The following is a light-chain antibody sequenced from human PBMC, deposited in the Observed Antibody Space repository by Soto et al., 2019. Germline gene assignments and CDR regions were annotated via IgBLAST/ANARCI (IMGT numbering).Light chain of an antibody. V-gene: IGKV1-9*01. CDR3: QQLNSYPT. CDR2: AAS. J-gene: IGKJ5*01. Sequence: DIQLTQSPSCLTASVGDRVTIIRRASQGISSYLAWYQQKPGKAPKLLIYAASTLQSGVPSRFSGSGSGTEFTLTISSLQPEDFATYYCQQLNSYPTFGQGTRLEI. CDR1: QGISSY.